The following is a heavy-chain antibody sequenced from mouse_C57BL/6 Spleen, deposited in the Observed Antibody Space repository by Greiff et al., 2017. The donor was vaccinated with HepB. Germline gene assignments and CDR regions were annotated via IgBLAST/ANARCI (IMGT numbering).Heavy chain of an antibody. CDR3: RSIHYGSSPYYFDY. V-gene: IGHV6-3*01. CDR1: GFTFSNYW. Sequence: EVKVVESGGGLVQPGGSMKLSCVASGFTFSNYWMNWVRQSPEKGLEWVAQIRLKSDNYATHYAESVKGRFTISRDDSKSSVYLQMNNLRAEDTGIYYCRSIHYGSSPYYFDYWGQGTTLTVSS. D-gene: IGHD1-1*01. CDR2: IRLKSDNYAT. J-gene: IGHJ2*01.